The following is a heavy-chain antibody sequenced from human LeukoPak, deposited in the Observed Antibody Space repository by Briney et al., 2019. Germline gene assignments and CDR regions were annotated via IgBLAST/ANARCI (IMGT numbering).Heavy chain of an antibody. CDR3: ARGNILTGYCFDF. V-gene: IGHV4-34*01. CDR2: IHYTGAT. CDR1: GGSITGYY. D-gene: IGHD3-9*01. Sequence: SETLSLTCAVYGGSITGYYWSWIRQTPGRGLEWVGEIHYTGATTYNPSLKSRATISTDTSKNQFSLRLSSVTAADTAVYYCARGNILTGYCFDFWGQGALVTVSS. J-gene: IGHJ4*02.